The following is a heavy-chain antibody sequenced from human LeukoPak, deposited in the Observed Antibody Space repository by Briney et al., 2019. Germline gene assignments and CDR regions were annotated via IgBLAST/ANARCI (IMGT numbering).Heavy chain of an antibody. V-gene: IGHV4-4*07. Sequence: SETLSLTCTVSGGPFSSYYWSWIRQPPGKGLDWIGRIYPSGGTNYNPSLKSRVTMSVDTSKNQFSLNLSSVTAADTAVYNCARIRDRSGYYLGAFDVWGQGTTVTVSS. CDR2: IYPSGGT. D-gene: IGHD3-22*01. CDR1: GGPFSSYY. CDR3: ARIRDRSGYYLGAFDV. J-gene: IGHJ3*01.